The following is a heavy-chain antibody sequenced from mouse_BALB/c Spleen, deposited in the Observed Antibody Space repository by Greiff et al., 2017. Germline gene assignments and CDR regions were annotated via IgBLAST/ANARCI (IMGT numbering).Heavy chain of an antibody. CDR3: ARGGGNSYAMDY. V-gene: IGHV1S126*01. CDR1: GYSFTSYW. D-gene: IGHD2-1*01. Sequence: QVQLKQSGPQLVRPGASVKISCKASGYSFTSYWMHWVKQRPGQGLEWIGMIDPSDSETRLNQKFKDKATLTVDKSSSTAYMQLSSPTSEDSAVYYCARGGGNSYAMDYWGQGTSVTVSS. J-gene: IGHJ4*01. CDR2: IDPSDSET.